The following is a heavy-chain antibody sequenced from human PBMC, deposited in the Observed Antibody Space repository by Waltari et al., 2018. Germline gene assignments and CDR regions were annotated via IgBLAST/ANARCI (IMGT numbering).Heavy chain of an antibody. CDR3: ARDRYYDSSGYSQSYYYDS. CDR1: GGSLYSYY. CDR2: IYPSGST. V-gene: IGHV4-4*07. D-gene: IGHD3-22*01. Sequence: QVHLQESGPGLVKTSETLSLTCTVSGGSLYSYYWSWVRQPAGKALEWIGHIYPSGSTNYSPSLRGRVTMSVDTSKRQFSLKLSSVTAADTAMYYCARDRYYDSSGYSQSYYYDSWGQGTLVTVSS. J-gene: IGHJ4*02.